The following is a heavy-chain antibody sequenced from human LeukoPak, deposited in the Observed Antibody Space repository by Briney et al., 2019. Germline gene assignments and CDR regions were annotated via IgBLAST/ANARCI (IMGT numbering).Heavy chain of an antibody. CDR1: GFTFSTYW. V-gene: IGHV3-7*03. D-gene: IGHD6-13*01. J-gene: IGHJ4*02. Sequence: GGSLRLSCAASGFTFSTYWMSWVRQAPGKGLEWVANINQDGSGKDYEDSLKGRFTISRDNTKNSLYLQMNSLRAEDTAVYYCARGYRYVVYWGQGTLVTVSS. CDR2: INQDGSGK. CDR3: ARGYRYVVY.